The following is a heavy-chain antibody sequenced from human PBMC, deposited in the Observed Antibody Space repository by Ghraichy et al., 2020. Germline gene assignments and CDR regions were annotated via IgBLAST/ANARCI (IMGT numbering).Heavy chain of an antibody. D-gene: IGHD3-3*01. CDR1: GGTFSSYT. J-gene: IGHJ4*02. Sequence: VKVSCKASGGTFSSYTISWVRQAPGQGLEWMGRIIPILGIANYAQKFQGRVTITADKSTSTAYMELSSLRSEDTAVYYCAREQTYGFPDYWGQGTLVTVSS. V-gene: IGHV1-69*10. CDR2: IIPILGIA. CDR3: AREQTYGFPDY.